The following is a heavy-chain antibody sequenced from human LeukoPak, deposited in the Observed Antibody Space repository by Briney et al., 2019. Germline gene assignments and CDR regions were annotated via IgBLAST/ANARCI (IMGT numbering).Heavy chain of an antibody. J-gene: IGHJ4*02. Sequence: GGSLRLSCAASGFIFSYYYMRWIRQAPGRGLEWVSYSSSSGSTIYYADSVKGRLTISRDNAKNSLYLQMNSLTAEDTAVYYCAREYSGSSLDYLGQGTLVTVSS. V-gene: IGHV3-11*01. CDR1: GFIFSYYY. D-gene: IGHD1-26*01. CDR3: AREYSGSSLDY. CDR2: SSSSGSTI.